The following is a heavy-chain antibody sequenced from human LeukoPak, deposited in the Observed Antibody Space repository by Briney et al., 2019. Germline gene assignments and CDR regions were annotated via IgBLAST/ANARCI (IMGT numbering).Heavy chain of an antibody. Sequence: PGGSLRLSCEASGFSFSTYGMHWVRQAPGKGLVWVSRTNSDGSYTTYADSVKGRFTISRDNAKNTLYLQMNSLRAEDTAVYYCASDTVNAALGIDYWGQGTLVTVSS. CDR1: GFSFSTYG. CDR3: ASDTVNAALGIDY. CDR2: TNSDGSYT. J-gene: IGHJ4*02. V-gene: IGHV3-74*01. D-gene: IGHD5-18*01.